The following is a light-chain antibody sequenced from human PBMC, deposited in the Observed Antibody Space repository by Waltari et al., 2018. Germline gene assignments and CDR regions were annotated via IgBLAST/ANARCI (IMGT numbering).Light chain of an antibody. Sequence: SYELTQPPSVSVSPGQTARITCSGDALPRKYAYWYQQKSGQAPVLVMYEDSKRPPGIPERFSGSGSGTMATLTISGAQAEDEADYYCYSTDGSGNERVFGGGTKLT. CDR1: ALPRKY. J-gene: IGLJ2*01. V-gene: IGLV3-10*01. CDR2: EDS. CDR3: YSTDGSGNERV.